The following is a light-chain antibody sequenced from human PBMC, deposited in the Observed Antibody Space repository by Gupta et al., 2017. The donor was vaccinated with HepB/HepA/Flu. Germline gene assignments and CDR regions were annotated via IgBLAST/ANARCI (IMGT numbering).Light chain of an antibody. CDR3: QQYYDTPRT. J-gene: IGKJ1*01. V-gene: IGKV4-1*01. CDR1: QSVLYSSNNKNY. Sequence: DIVMTQSPDSLAVSLGERATINCKSSQSVLYSSNNKNYLAWYQQKPGQPPKLLIYWASTRESGVPDRFSGSGSGTXFTLTIXSLQAEDVAVYYCQQYYDTPRTFGXGTKLEIK. CDR2: WAS.